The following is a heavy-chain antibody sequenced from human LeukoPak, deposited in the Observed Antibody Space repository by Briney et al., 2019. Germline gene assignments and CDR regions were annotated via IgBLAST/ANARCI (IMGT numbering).Heavy chain of an antibody. V-gene: IGHV4-59*01. CDR1: GGSISSYY. CDR2: IYYSGGT. J-gene: IGHJ4*02. CDR3: ARYSGTLGYFDY. Sequence: SETLSLTCTVSGGSISSYYWSWIRQPPGKGLEWIGYIYYSGGTNYNPSLKSRVTISVDTSKNQFSLKLSSVTAADTAVYYCARYSGTLGYFDYWGQGTLVTVSS. D-gene: IGHD1-26*01.